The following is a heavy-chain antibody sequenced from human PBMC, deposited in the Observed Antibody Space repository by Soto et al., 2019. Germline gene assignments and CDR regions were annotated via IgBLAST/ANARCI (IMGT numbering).Heavy chain of an antibody. CDR2: ISGSGGST. CDR3: AKGGCLEY. D-gene: IGHD2-8*01. J-gene: IGHJ4*02. CDR1: GFTFSSYA. V-gene: IGHV3-23*01. Sequence: EVQLLESGGGLVQPGGSLRLSCAASGFTFSSYAMSWVRQAPGKGLEWVSAISGSGGSTYYADSVKGRFTISRDAAKNTLYRQRNSLRAEDTAVYYCAKGGCLEYWGQGTLVTVSS.